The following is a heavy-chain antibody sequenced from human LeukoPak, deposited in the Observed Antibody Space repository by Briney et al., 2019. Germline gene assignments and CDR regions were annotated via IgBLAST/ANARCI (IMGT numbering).Heavy chain of an antibody. CDR1: GGFISPHY. CDR2: VSYTGST. V-gene: IGHV4-59*11. CDR3: ARDLTRGYYYILTGNYHYGMDV. J-gene: IGHJ6*02. Sequence: SETLSLTCTVSGGFISPHYCSWIRQPPGKGLGWIGYVSYTGSTNYNPSLKNRISISVDSSKNKFSLRLTSVTAADTAVYFCARDLTRGYYYILTGNYHYGMDVWGQGTTVTVSS. D-gene: IGHD3-9*01.